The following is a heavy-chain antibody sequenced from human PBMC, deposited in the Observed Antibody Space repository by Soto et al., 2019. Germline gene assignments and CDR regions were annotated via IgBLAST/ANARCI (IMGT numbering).Heavy chain of an antibody. J-gene: IGHJ2*01. Sequence: QVQLQESGPGLVKPSETLSLTCTVSGGSISSYYWSWIRQPPGKGLEWIGYIYYSGSTNYKPSLKSRVTISVDTSKNQFSLRLSSVTAADTAVYYCARVSAGYWDFDLWGRGTLVTVSS. V-gene: IGHV4-59*01. CDR3: ARVSAGYWDFDL. CDR1: GGSISSYY. D-gene: IGHD6-19*01. CDR2: IYYSGST.